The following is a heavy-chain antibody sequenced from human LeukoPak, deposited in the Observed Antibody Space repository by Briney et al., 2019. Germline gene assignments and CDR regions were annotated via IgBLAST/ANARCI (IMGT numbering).Heavy chain of an antibody. J-gene: IGHJ6*03. CDR3: AKDTGSNSYYYMDV. V-gene: IGHV3-9*01. D-gene: IGHD3-10*01. CDR1: GFTFDDYV. Sequence: GRSLRLSCAASGFTFDDYVLHWIRQAPGKGLEWVSGISWNSVNIGYADSVKGRFTISRDNAKNSLYLQMNSLRAEDTALYYCAKDTGSNSYYYMDVWGKGTTVTASS. CDR2: ISWNSVNI.